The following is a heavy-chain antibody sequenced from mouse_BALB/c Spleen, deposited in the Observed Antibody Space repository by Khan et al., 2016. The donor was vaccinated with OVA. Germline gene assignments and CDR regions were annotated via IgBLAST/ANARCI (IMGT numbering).Heavy chain of an antibody. Sequence: QIQLVQSGPELKKPGETVKISCKASGHTFTKYGMNWVKQAPGKGLKWMGWINTYTGEPTYADDFNGRFAFSLETSASTAYLQINNLKNEDRATYFCERPPYFSYVMDDWGQGNSVTVSS. CDR3: ERPPYFSYVMDD. D-gene: IGHD2-10*01. J-gene: IGHJ4*01. CDR2: INTYTGEP. V-gene: IGHV9-1*02. CDR1: GHTFTKYG.